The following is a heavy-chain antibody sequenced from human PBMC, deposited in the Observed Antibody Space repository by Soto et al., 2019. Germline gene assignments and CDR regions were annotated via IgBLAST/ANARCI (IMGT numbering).Heavy chain of an antibody. Sequence: GGSLRLSCAASEFTFRSYWIHWVRQSPGKGLVWVSRISGDGSSTTYADSVRGRFTISRDNAKNTVYLQMDSLRAEDTAVYYCARSLPGTYGAFDLWGQGTMVTVSS. D-gene: IGHD1-7*01. CDR2: ISGDGSST. CDR3: ARSLPGTYGAFDL. V-gene: IGHV3-74*01. J-gene: IGHJ3*01. CDR1: EFTFRSYW.